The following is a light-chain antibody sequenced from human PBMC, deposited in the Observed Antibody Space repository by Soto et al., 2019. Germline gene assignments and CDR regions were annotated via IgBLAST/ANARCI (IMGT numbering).Light chain of an antibody. CDR3: QSYDRSLSGAAV. CDR2: GST. Sequence: QSVLTQPPSVSGAPGQTVTISCTGSSSNIATGYDVHWYQHLPGAAPRLLIYGSTNRPSGVPDRFSGSKSGTSASLAITGLQAEDEADYYCQSYDRSLSGAAVFGGGTKLTVL. V-gene: IGLV1-40*01. J-gene: IGLJ2*01. CDR1: SSNIATGYD.